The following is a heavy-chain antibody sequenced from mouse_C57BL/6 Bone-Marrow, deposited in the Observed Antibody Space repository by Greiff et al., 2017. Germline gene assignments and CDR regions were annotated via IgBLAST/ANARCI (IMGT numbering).Heavy chain of an antibody. CDR1: GFSLTSYG. J-gene: IGHJ4*01. CDR3: ARNRATVVATGAMDY. CDR2: IWSGGST. Sequence: QVHVKQSGPGLVQPSQSLSITCTVSGFSLTSYGVHWVRQSPGKGLEWLGVIWSGGSTDYNAAFISRLSISKDNSKSQVFFKMNSLQADDTAIYYCARNRATVVATGAMDYWGEGTSVTVSS. V-gene: IGHV2-2*01. D-gene: IGHD1-1*01.